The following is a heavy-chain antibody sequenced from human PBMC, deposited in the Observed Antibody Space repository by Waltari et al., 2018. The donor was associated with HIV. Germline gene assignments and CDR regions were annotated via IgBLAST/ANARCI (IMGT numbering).Heavy chain of an antibody. D-gene: IGHD6-19*01. CDR3: ATCNIGSGWYLKSPIRI. CDR2: ITGSGGRT. J-gene: IGHJ4*02. Sequence: VQMLESGGDLVQPGGSLRLSFAVSGLTFATSGLGWVRQAPGKELEWRSAITGSGGRTYYSESVKGRFIISRDNSKKTVTLQLKNLRLGDTAMYYCATCNIGSGWYLKSPIRIWGQGTLVTVS. V-gene: IGHV3-23*01. CDR1: GLTFATSG.